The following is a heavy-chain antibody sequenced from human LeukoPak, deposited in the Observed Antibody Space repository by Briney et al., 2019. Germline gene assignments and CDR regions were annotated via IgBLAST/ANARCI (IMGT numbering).Heavy chain of an antibody. J-gene: IGHJ4*02. Sequence: GGSLRLSCAASAFSINYYAMNWVRQAPGKGLEWVSGVRDSGGASEYADSVKGRFTISRDNSKNTLYLQMNSLRAEDTAVYYCAKVKSSLPTNWGLSSTDYWGQGTLVTVSS. CDR1: AFSINYYA. V-gene: IGHV3-23*01. D-gene: IGHD7-27*01. CDR3: AKVKSSLPTNWGLSSTDY. CDR2: VRDSGGAS.